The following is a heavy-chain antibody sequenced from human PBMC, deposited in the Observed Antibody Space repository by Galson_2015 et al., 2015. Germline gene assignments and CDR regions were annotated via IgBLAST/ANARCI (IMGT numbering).Heavy chain of an antibody. CDR1: GYTFTSYG. CDR3: ARDSSDLPAQFDY. Sequence: SVKVSCKASGYTFTSYGISWVRQAPGQGLEWMGIINPSGGSTSYAQKFQGRVTMTRDTSTGTVYMELSSLRSEDTAVYYCARDSSDLPAQFDYWGQGTLVTVSS. V-gene: IGHV1-46*01. J-gene: IGHJ4*02. CDR2: INPSGGST.